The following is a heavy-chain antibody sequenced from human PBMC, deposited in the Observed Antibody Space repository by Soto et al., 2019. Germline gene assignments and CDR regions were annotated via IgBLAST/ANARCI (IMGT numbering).Heavy chain of an antibody. CDR3: ARLYCSSTSCYSVGAFDI. D-gene: IGHD2-2*01. V-gene: IGHV3-33*01. Sequence: GGSLRLSCAASGFTFSSYGMHWVRQAPGKGPEWVALIWFDGSDKYYADSVKGRFTISRDNSKNTLYLQMNSLRADDTAVYYCARLYCSSTSCYSVGAFDIWGQGTMVTVSS. CDR1: GFTFSSYG. J-gene: IGHJ3*02. CDR2: IWFDGSDK.